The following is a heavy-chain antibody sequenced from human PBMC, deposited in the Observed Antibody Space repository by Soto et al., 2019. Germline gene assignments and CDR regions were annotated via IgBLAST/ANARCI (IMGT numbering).Heavy chain of an antibody. CDR1: GGSIRSFS. V-gene: IGHV4-4*09. Sequence: SETLSLTCSVSGGSIRSFSWSWIRQPPGRGLEWTGYIYNSGSTNYNPSLKSRATISVDTSKNQFSLTLTSVTAADTAVYYCARFHKYSEANWFDPWGQGTLVTVSS. CDR3: ARFHKYSEANWFDP. CDR2: IYNSGST. D-gene: IGHD2-15*01. J-gene: IGHJ5*02.